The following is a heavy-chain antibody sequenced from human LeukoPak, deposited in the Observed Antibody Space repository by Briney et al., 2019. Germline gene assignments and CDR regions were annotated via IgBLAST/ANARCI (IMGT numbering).Heavy chain of an antibody. CDR3: ATTGYYYDSSPS. CDR1: GGSISSDSYY. V-gene: IGHV4-39*07. D-gene: IGHD3-22*01. Sequence: SETLSLTCTVSGGSISSDSYYWGWIRQPPGKGLEWIGSMYYSGSSYYNPSLKGRVTISLDTSKDQFSMKLTSVTAADTAVYYCATTGYYYDSSPSWGQGTLVTVSS. CDR2: MYYSGSS. J-gene: IGHJ5*02.